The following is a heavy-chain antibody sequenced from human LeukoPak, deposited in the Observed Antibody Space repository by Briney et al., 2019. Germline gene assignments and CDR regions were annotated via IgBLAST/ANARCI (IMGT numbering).Heavy chain of an antibody. V-gene: IGHV3-7*05. J-gene: IGHJ4*02. CDR3: ARGQMAGY. Sequence: GGSLRLSCAASGFPFSSYWMSWVRQAPGKGLEWVANIKPDGSEKSYVDSVKGRFTISRDNAKNSLYLQMNSLRAEDTAVYYCARGQMAGYWGQGTLVTVSP. D-gene: IGHD5-24*01. CDR1: GFPFSSYW. CDR2: IKPDGSEK.